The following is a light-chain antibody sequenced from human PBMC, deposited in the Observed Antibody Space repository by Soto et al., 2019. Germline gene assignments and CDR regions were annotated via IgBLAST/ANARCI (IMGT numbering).Light chain of an antibody. CDR2: TNN. CDR3: ATWDGSRKGV. J-gene: IGLJ1*01. Sequence: VLTQPPSASGSPGQRIVISCSLITSNIESHSVNWFQQVPGTAPKLLIITNNQRPSGVPARFSGSKSGASASLAISGLQSEDEATYYCATWDGSRKGVFGTGTKVTVL. V-gene: IGLV1-44*01. CDR1: TSNIESHS.